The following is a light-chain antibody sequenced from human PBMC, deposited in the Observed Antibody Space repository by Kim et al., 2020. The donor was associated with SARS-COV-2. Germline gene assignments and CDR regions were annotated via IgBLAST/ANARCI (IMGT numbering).Light chain of an antibody. CDR2: WAS. CDR1: QSVLYSSNNKNY. Sequence: DIVMTQSPDSLAVSLGERATINCKSSQSVLYSSNNKNYLAWYQQKPGQPPKLLIYWASTRESGVPDRFSGSGSGTDFTLTISSLQAEDMAVYYGEQYYSTPQTFGDRTKVGIK. J-gene: IGKJ1*01. CDR3: EQYYSTPQT. V-gene: IGKV4-1*01.